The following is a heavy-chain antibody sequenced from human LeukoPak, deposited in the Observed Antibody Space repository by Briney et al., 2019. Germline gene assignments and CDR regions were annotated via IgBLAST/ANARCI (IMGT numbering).Heavy chain of an antibody. CDR3: AKGNGFLQWPHPMDV. Sequence: GGSLRLSCATSGFIFSNYAMSWVRQAPGKRLEWVSTLSGSGGSVYYLDSVKGRFTISRDNSKDILYLQVNSLRAEDTATYYCAKGNGFLQWPHPMDVWGKGTTVTVSS. CDR1: GFIFSNYA. CDR2: LSGSGGSV. D-gene: IGHD3-3*01. V-gene: IGHV3-23*01. J-gene: IGHJ6*03.